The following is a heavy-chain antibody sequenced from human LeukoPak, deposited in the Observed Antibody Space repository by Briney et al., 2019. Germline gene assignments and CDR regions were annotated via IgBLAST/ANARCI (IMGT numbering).Heavy chain of an antibody. Sequence: SETLSLTCTVSGGSISSSSYYWGWIRQPPGKGLEWIGSIYYSGSTYYNPSLKSRVTISVDTSKNQFSLKLSSVTAADTAVYYCARHVASGRYFDWLLRSIFDYWGQGTLVTVSS. CDR3: ARHVASGRYFDWLLRSIFDY. J-gene: IGHJ4*02. V-gene: IGHV4-39*01. CDR2: IYYSGST. D-gene: IGHD3-9*01. CDR1: GGSISSSSYY.